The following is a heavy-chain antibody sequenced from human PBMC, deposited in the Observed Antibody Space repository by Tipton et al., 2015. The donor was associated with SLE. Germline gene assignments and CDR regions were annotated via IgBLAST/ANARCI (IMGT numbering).Heavy chain of an antibody. CDR2: SRSNVYGGTT. J-gene: IGHJ6*02. D-gene: IGHD1-20*01. CDR3: RLDNWNALSDMDV. CDR1: GFTFGDYT. V-gene: IGHV3-49*04. Sequence: RSLRLSCTTSGFTFGDYTMSWVRQAPGKGPEWVGFSRSNVYGGTTEYAASVKGRFTISRDDSKSIVYLEMSSLKTEDTAVYYCRLDNWNALSDMDVWGQGTTVTVSS.